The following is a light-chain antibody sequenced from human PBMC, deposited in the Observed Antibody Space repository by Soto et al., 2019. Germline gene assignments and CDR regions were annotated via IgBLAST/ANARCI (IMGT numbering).Light chain of an antibody. J-gene: IGLJ1*01. CDR2: YDN. CDR1: NSNIGSNT. V-gene: IGLV1-44*01. Sequence: QSVLTQPPSASGTPGQRVTISCSGSNSNIGSNTVNWYQQLPGTAPKLLIYYDNLRPSGVPDRISGSKSGTSASLAISGLQSDDEADYYCAAWDASLNGRVFGTGTKLTV. CDR3: AAWDASLNGRV.